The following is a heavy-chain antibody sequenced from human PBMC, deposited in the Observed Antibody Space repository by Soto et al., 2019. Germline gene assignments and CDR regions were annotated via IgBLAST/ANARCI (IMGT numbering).Heavy chain of an antibody. CDR1: GYTFTGYY. J-gene: IGHJ5*02. V-gene: IGHV1-2*02. Sequence: ASVKVSCKTYGYTFTGYYIYWLRQAPEQGLEWLGWINPDRGVTNYAQKFQGRVIMTRDTSITTAYMEMWRLTSDDTAVYYCARGGSFLMSPLDPWGLGTLVTVSS. CDR3: ARGGSFLMSPLDP. CDR2: INPDRGVT. D-gene: IGHD3-3*01.